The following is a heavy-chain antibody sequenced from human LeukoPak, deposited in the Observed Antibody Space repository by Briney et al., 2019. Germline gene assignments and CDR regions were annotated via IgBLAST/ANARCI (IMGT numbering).Heavy chain of an antibody. V-gene: IGHV3-43*01. CDR2: ISWDGGST. CDR3: AKDMGIAAAGTYLDY. J-gene: IGHJ4*02. D-gene: IGHD6-13*01. Sequence: GGSLRLSCAASGFTFDDYTMHWVRQAPGKGLEWVSLISWDGGSTYYADSVEGRFTISRDNSKNSLYLQMSSLRTEDTALYYCAKDMGIAAAGTYLDYWGQGTLVTVSS. CDR1: GFTFDDYT.